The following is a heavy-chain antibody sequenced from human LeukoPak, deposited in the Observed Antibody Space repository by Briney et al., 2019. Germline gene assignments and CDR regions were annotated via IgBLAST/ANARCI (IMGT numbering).Heavy chain of an antibody. CDR2: INTNTGNP. Sequence: GASVKVSCKASGYTFTSYAMNWVRQAPGQGLEWMGWINTNTGNPTYAQGFTGRFVFSLDTSVSTAYLQISSLKGEDTAVYYCARAPIPVYYYYGMDVWGQGTTVTVSS. CDR1: GYTFTSYA. J-gene: IGHJ6*02. CDR3: ARAPIPVYYYYGMDV. V-gene: IGHV7-4-1*02.